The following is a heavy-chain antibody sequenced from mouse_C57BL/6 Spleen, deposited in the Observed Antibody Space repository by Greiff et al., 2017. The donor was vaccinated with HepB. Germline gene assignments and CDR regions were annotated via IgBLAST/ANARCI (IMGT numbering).Heavy chain of an antibody. CDR1: GYTFTSYW. CDR2: INPSSGYT. Sequence: QVQLKQSGAELAKPGASVKLSCKASGYTFTSYWMHWVKQRPGQGLEWIGYINPSSGYTKYNQKFKDKATLTADKSSSTAYMQLSSLTYEDSAVYYCATHYYGSSLFAYWGQGTLVTVSA. V-gene: IGHV1-7*01. J-gene: IGHJ3*01. CDR3: ATHYYGSSLFAY. D-gene: IGHD1-1*01.